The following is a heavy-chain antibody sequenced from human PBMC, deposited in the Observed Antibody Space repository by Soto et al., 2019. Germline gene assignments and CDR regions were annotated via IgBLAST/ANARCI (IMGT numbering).Heavy chain of an antibody. Sequence: EVPLVESGGGLVQPGGSLRLSCAASGFTFSSYSMNWVRQAHGKGLEWVSYISSSSSTIYYADSVKGRFTISRGNANNSLYLQRNSLRAEATAVYYCAREGSSGWNVLTWFDPWVQGTLVTVSS. CDR3: AREGSSGWNVLTWFDP. D-gene: IGHD6-19*01. CDR1: GFTFSSYS. CDR2: ISSSSSTI. J-gene: IGHJ5*02. V-gene: IGHV3-48*01.